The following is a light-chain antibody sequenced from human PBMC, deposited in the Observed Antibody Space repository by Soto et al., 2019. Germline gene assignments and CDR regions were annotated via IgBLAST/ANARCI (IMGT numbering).Light chain of an antibody. Sequence: QAVVTQEPSVTVSPGGTVTLTCGSSTGSVTSGHYPYWFQQKPGQAPRTLIYDTTNKHSWTPARFSGSLLGGKAALTLSGAQPEDEAEYYCLLSSTGARQDVVFGGGTKVTVL. CDR2: DTT. V-gene: IGLV7-46*01. CDR3: LLSSTGARQDVV. CDR1: TGSVTSGHY. J-gene: IGLJ2*01.